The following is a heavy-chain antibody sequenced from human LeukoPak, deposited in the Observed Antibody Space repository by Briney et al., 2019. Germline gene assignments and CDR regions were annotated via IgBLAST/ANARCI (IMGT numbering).Heavy chain of an antibody. CDR3: ARGSSSAGLSIYYFDY. D-gene: IGHD6-6*01. J-gene: IGHJ4*02. Sequence: GGSLRLSCAASGFTFSSYAMHWVRQAPGKGLEWVAVISYDGSNKYYADSEKGRFTISRDNSKNTLYLQMNSLRAEDTAVYYCARGSSSAGLSIYYFDYWGQGTLVTVSS. CDR2: ISYDGSNK. V-gene: IGHV3-30-3*01. CDR1: GFTFSSYA.